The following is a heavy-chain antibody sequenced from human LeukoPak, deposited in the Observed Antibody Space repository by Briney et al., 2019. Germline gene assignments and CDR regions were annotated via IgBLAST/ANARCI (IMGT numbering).Heavy chain of an antibody. V-gene: IGHV3-48*03. CDR3: TGYSSGWYHY. Sequence: GGSLRLSCAASGFTFSSYEMNWVRQAPGKGLEWVSYISSSGSTIYYADSVKGRFTISRDNAKNSLYLQMNSLRAEDTAVYHCTGYSSGWYHYWGQGTLVTVSS. D-gene: IGHD6-19*01. J-gene: IGHJ4*02. CDR1: GFTFSSYE. CDR2: ISSSGSTI.